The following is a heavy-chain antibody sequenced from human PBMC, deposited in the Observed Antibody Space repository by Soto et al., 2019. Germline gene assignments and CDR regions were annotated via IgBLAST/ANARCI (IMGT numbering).Heavy chain of an antibody. CDR1: GGTFSSYT. Sequence: SVKVSCKASGGTFSSYTISWVRQAPGQGLEWMGRIIPILGIANYAQKFQGRVTITADKSTSTAYMELSSLRSEDTAVYYCARHYGEYESFDYWGQGTLVTVSS. D-gene: IGHD4-17*01. V-gene: IGHV1-69*02. CDR3: ARHYGEYESFDY. J-gene: IGHJ4*02. CDR2: IIPILGIA.